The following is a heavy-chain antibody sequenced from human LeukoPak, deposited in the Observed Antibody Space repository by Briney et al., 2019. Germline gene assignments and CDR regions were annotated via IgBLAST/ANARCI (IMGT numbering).Heavy chain of an antibody. Sequence: GASVKVSCKASGYTFTGYYMHWVRQAPGQGLEWMGWINPNSGGTNYAQKFQGRATMTRDTSISTAYMELSRLRSDDTAVYYCARYSSSWYGGLDYWGQGTLVTVSS. CDR2: INPNSGGT. J-gene: IGHJ4*02. D-gene: IGHD6-13*01. CDR1: GYTFTGYY. V-gene: IGHV1-2*02. CDR3: ARYSSSWYGGLDY.